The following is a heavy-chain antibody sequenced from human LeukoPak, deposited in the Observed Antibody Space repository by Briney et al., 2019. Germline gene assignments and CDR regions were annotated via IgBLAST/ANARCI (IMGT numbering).Heavy chain of an antibody. D-gene: IGHD5-18*01. Sequence: PSETLSLTCTVSGDSISSYYWSWIRQPPGKGLEWIGHIYHSGSTNYNLSLKSRVTISVDTSKDQFSLKLSSVTAADTAVYYCARWGGYSYGFTRGFDYWGQGTLVTVSS. CDR2: IYHSGST. V-gene: IGHV4-59*01. CDR3: ARWGGYSYGFTRGFDY. CDR1: GDSISSYY. J-gene: IGHJ4*02.